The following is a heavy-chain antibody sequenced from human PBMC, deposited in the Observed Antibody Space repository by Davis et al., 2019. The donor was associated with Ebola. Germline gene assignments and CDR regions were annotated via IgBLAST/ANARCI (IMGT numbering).Heavy chain of an antibody. J-gene: IGHJ6*02. CDR2: ISSSGTSI. CDR3: ARGYSYGNYYYYGMDV. V-gene: IGHV3-48*02. Sequence: GGSLRLSCVASGFTFRSHWMHWVRQAPGKGLEWVSYISSSGTSIYYADSVKGRFTISRDNAKNSLCLQMNSLRDEDTAMYYCARGYSYGNYYYYGMDVWGQGTTVTVSS. CDR1: GFTFRSHW. D-gene: IGHD5-18*01.